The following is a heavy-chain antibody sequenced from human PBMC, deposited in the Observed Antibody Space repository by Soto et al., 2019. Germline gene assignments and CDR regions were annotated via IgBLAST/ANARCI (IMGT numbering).Heavy chain of an antibody. CDR1: GFIFSNAW. J-gene: IGHJ4*02. CDR2: IKGKTDGGTT. D-gene: IGHD4-17*01. Sequence: PGGSLRLSCAVSGFIFSNAWMNWVRQTPGKGLEWVGRIKGKTDGGTTDYADLVKGRFTISGDDSKNTVFLLMNSLETEDTAVYYCATSGTMVYGDSTRPHFDYWGQGTLVTVSS. CDR3: ATSGTMVYGDSTRPHFDY. V-gene: IGHV3-15*07.